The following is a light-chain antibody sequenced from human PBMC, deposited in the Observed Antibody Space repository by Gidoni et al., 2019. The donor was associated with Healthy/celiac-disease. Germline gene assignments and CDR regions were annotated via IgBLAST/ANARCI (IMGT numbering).Light chain of an antibody. V-gene: IGKV1-12*01. CDR3: QQANSFPIT. CDR2: AAS. CDR1: QGMSSW. J-gene: IGKJ5*01. Sequence: DIQMTHSPSSVSASVGDRVTITCRASQGMSSWLAGYQQKPGKAPKLLIYAASSLQSGVPSRFSGSGSGTDFTLTISSLQPEDFETYYCQQANSFPITFGQGTRLEIK.